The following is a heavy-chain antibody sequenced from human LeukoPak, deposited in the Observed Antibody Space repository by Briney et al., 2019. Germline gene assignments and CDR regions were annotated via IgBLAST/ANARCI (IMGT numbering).Heavy chain of an antibody. D-gene: IGHD3-22*01. V-gene: IGHV3-30*02. CDR2: IRYDGSNK. Sequence: GGSLRLSYAASGFTFSSYGMHWVRQAPGKGLEWVAFIRYDGSNKYYADSVKGRFTISRDNSKNTLYLQMNGLRAEDTAVYYCAKDRVDYYYDSSGYQGLDYWGQGTLVTVSS. CDR3: AKDRVDYYYDSSGYQGLDY. CDR1: GFTFSSYG. J-gene: IGHJ4*02.